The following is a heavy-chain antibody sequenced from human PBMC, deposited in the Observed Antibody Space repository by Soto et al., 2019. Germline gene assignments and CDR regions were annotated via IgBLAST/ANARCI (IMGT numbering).Heavy chain of an antibody. Sequence: QVQLVQSGAEVKKPGSSVKVSCKASGGTFSSYTISWVRQAPGQGLEWMGRIIPILGIANYAQKFQGRGTITADKSTSTANMELSSLRSEDTAVYYCARARGPLAYWGQGTLGTVAS. D-gene: IGHD6-13*01. CDR1: GGTFSSYT. V-gene: IGHV1-69*02. J-gene: IGHJ4*02. CDR3: ARARGPLAY. CDR2: IIPILGIA.